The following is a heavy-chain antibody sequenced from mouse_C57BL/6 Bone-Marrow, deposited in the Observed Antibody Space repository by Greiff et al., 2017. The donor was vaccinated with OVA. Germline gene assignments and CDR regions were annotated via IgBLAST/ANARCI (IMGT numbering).Heavy chain of an antibody. D-gene: IGHD2-13*01. J-gene: IGHJ1*03. CDR1: GYAFSSSW. CDR3: ARGDYDGVYYLYLEG. V-gene: IGHV1-82*01. Sequence: VQLQQSGPELVKPGASVQISCKASGYAFSSSWMHWVKQRPEKGLEWIGRIYPGDGDTNYNGKFKGQATLTADISSSTAYMQLSSLTSEYPAVYVCARGDYDGVYYLYLEGWGTGTTV. CDR2: IYPGDGDT.